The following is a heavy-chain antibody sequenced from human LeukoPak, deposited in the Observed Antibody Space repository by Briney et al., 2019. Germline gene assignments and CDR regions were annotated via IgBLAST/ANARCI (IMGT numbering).Heavy chain of an antibody. CDR2: ISAYNGNT. CDR3: ASVRGQLRSLDY. J-gene: IGHJ4*02. V-gene: IGHV1-18*01. D-gene: IGHD6-13*01. CDR1: GYTLRSFG. Sequence: ASVKVSCKASGYTLRSFGITWVRQAPGQGLEWMGWISAYNGNTNYAQKLQGRVTMTTDTSTSTAYMELRSLRSDDTAVYYCASVRGQLRSLDYWGQGTLVTVSS.